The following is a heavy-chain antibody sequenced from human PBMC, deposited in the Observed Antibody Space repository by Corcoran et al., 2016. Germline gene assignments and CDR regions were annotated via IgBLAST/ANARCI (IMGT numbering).Heavy chain of an antibody. CDR1: GYTFTSYY. V-gene: IGHV1-46*01. CDR3: ARDAPPFPLRSLGLGWFDT. Sequence: QVQLVQSGAEVKKPGASVKVSCKASGYTFTSYYMHWVRQAPGQGLEWMGIINPSGGSTSYAQKFQGRVTMTRDTSTSTVYMELSSLRSEDTAVYYWARDAPPFPLRSLGLGWFDTWGQGTLVTVSS. CDR2: INPSGGST. D-gene: IGHD3-3*01. J-gene: IGHJ5*02.